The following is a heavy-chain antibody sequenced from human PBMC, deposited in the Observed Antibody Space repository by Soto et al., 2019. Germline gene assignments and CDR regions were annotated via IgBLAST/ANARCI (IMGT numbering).Heavy chain of an antibody. CDR3: ARTVLGPDILANQFDTYYSHMVG. J-gene: IGHJ6*03. V-gene: IGHV4-59*08. Sequence: QGKVLEWVGYIYYSGSTSYNPSLRRRVIMSVDTSKRQFSLQLKSVTAADTAIYYCARTVLGPDILANQFDTYYSHMVGLAHETPVTVSS. D-gene: IGHD3-9*01. CDR2: IYYSGST.